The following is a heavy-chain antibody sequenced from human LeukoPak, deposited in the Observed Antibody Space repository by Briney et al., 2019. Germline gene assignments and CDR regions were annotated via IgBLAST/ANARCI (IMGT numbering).Heavy chain of an antibody. Sequence: PGGSLRLSCAASGFSFINYAMSWVRQAPARGPEWLSSMKGGGETFYADSVKGRFTLSRDDSRNTVYLQLNRLRVEDTAIYYCARHILQVPAAFRFDYWGQGTLVTVSS. CDR2: MKGGGET. CDR1: GFSFINYA. CDR3: ARHILQVPAAFRFDY. J-gene: IGHJ4*01. V-gene: IGHV3-23*01. D-gene: IGHD2-2*01.